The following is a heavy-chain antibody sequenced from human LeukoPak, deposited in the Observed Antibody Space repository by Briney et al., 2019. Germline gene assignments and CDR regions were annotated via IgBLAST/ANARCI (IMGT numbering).Heavy chain of an antibody. J-gene: IGHJ4*02. V-gene: IGHV3-23*01. D-gene: IGHD5-18*01. CDR3: ARDISSGGYSYGKVRSRTWGFDY. CDR2: ISGSGDST. Sequence: AGGSLRLSCAASGFTFSSYGMHWVRQAPGKGLEWVSSISGSGDSTYYADSVKGRFTISRDNSKNTLYLQMNSLRAEDTAVYYCARDISSGGYSYGKVRSRTWGFDYWGQGTLVTVSS. CDR1: GFTFSSYG.